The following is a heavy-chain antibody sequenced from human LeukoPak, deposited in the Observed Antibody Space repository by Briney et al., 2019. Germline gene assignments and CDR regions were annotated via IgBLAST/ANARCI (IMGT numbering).Heavy chain of an antibody. Sequence: SVKVSCKASGGTFSSYAISWVRQAPGQGLEWMGGIIPIFGTANYAQKFQGRVTMTRNTSISTAYMELSSLRSEDTAVYYCARGPFFTTVTRDYWGQGTLVTVSS. D-gene: IGHD4-17*01. V-gene: IGHV1-69*05. CDR3: ARGPFFTTVTRDY. CDR2: IIPIFGTA. J-gene: IGHJ4*02. CDR1: GGTFSSYA.